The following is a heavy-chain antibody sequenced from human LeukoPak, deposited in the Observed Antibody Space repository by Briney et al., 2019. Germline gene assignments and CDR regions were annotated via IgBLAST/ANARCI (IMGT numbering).Heavy chain of an antibody. CDR3: ARAATVTAGSAFGY. CDR1: GFTFSSYA. Sequence: PGGSLRLSCAASGFTFSSYAMHWVRQTPGKGLEYVSGINSNGGSTQYANSVKGRFTISRDNSKHTLYLQMGSLRTEDMAVYYCARAATVTAGSAFGYWGQGTLVSVSS. D-gene: IGHD2-21*02. CDR2: INSNGGST. J-gene: IGHJ4*02. V-gene: IGHV3-64*01.